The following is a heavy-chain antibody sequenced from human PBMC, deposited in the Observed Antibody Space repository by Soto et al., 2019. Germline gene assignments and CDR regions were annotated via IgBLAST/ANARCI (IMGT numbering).Heavy chain of an antibody. CDR3: ARGSGSGSFLIDY. Sequence: QVHLVESGGGVVQPGRSLRLSCAASGFTFSNYAMHWVRQAPGKGLEWMAITSDDESRRYYADSVRGRFTISRDNSKNTLYLEMNSLRHEDTALFYCARGSGSGSFLIDYWGQGILVTVSS. CDR1: GFTFSNYA. D-gene: IGHD3-10*01. J-gene: IGHJ4*02. CDR2: TSDDESRR. V-gene: IGHV3-30*04.